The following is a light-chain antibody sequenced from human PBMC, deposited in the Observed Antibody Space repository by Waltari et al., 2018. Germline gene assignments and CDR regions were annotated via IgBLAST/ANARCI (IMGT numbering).Light chain of an antibody. Sequence: EVVLTQSPATLSLSPGERATLSCRASQSVSVNLAWYQQRPGRAPRLLIYSASTRATGIPARFSGSGSGTEFTLTISSLESEDFAVYYCQQSHNWPPLTFGGGTKVEIK. V-gene: IGKV3-15*01. J-gene: IGKJ4*01. CDR3: QQSHNWPPLT. CDR2: SAS. CDR1: QSVSVN.